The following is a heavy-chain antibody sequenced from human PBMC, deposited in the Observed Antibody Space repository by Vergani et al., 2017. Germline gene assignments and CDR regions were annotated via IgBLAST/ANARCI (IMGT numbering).Heavy chain of an antibody. CDR2: IYPGDSDT. CDR3: ARPRDYSNPRSGYYYYIDF. J-gene: IGHJ6*03. CDR1: GYSFTSYW. Sequence: EVQLVQSGAEVKKPGESLKISCKGSGYSFTSYWIGWVRQMPGKGLEWMGIIYPGDSDTRYSPSFQGQVTISADKSISTAYLQWSSLKASDTAMYYCARPRDYSNPRSGYYYYIDFWGKGTTVTVSS. D-gene: IGHD4-11*01. V-gene: IGHV5-51*01.